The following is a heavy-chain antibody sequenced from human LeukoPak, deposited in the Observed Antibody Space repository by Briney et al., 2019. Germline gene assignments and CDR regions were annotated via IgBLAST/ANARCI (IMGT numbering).Heavy chain of an antibody. J-gene: IGHJ6*04. CDR3: VKALRGYSGYDLGYYYGMDV. D-gene: IGHD5-12*01. V-gene: IGHV3-64D*06. CDR2: ISSNGGST. Sequence: GGSLTPSCSASGFTFSSYAMRCVRQPPAGGGEYGSAISSNGGSTYYEDSVKGRFTISRDNSKNTLYLQMSSLRAEDTAVYYCVKALRGYSGYDLGYYYGMDVWGKGTTVTVSS. CDR1: GFTFSSYA.